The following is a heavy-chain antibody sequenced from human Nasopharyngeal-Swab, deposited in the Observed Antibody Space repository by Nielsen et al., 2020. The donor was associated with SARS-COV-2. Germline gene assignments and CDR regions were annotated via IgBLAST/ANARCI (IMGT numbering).Heavy chain of an antibody. Sequence: SETLSLTCTVSGGSISSYYWSWIRQPPGKGLEGIGYIYYSGSTNYNPSLKSRVTISVDTSKKQFSLKLRSVTAADTAVYYCARGYYDFWSGYYEYYYGMDVWGQGTTVTVSS. CDR3: ARGYYDFWSGYYEYYYGMDV. CDR2: IYYSGST. V-gene: IGHV4-59*01. CDR1: GGSISSYY. D-gene: IGHD3-3*01. J-gene: IGHJ6*02.